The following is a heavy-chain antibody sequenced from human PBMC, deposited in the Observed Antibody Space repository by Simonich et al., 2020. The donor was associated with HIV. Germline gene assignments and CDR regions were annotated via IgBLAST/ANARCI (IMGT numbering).Heavy chain of an antibody. J-gene: IGHJ4*02. Sequence: EVQLVESGGGLVKPGGSLRLSCAASGFTFSSYSMNWVRQAPGKGLEWVSSISSSSSYIYYADSVKGRFTISRDNDKNSLYLKMNSLRAEDTAVYYCARDGRKGSSTSCSDYWGQGTLVTVSS. D-gene: IGHD2-2*01. CDR3: ARDGRKGSSTSCSDY. V-gene: IGHV3-21*01. CDR1: GFTFSSYS. CDR2: ISSSSSYI.